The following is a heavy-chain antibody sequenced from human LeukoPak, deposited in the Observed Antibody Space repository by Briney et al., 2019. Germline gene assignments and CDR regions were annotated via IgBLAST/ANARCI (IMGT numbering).Heavy chain of an antibody. CDR3: ARSGNCGGDCYSFDY. Sequence: SETLSLTCTVSGGSLSSYYWSWIRQPAGKGLEWIGRIYTSGSPNYNPSLKSRVTMSVDTSKNQFSLKLSSVTAADTAVYYCARSGNCGGDCYSFDYWGQGTLVTVSS. D-gene: IGHD2-21*01. J-gene: IGHJ4*02. CDR2: IYTSGSP. CDR1: GGSLSSYY. V-gene: IGHV4-4*07.